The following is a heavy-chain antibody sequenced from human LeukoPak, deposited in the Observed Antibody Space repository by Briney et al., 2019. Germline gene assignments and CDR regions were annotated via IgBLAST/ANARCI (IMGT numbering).Heavy chain of an antibody. V-gene: IGHV3-7*01. D-gene: IGHD3-22*01. Sequence: GGSLRLSCAASGFTFSSYWMSWVRQAPGKGLEWVAIIKQDGSEKYYVDSVKGRFTISRDNAKNSLYLQMNSLRAEDTAVYYCARGAAMIVVVMAEYFQHWGQGTLVTVSS. J-gene: IGHJ1*01. CDR2: IKQDGSEK. CDR1: GFTFSSYW. CDR3: ARGAAMIVVVMAEYFQH.